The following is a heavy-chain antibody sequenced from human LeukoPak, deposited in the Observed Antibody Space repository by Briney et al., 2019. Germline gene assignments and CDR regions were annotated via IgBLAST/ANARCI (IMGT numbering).Heavy chain of an antibody. CDR3: ARDYDFWSGSLFDY. J-gene: IGHJ4*02. V-gene: IGHV3-21*01. CDR2: IGSSSSYI. CDR1: GFTFSSYS. D-gene: IGHD3-3*01. Sequence: GGSLRLSCAASGFTFSSYSMNWVRQAPGKGLEWVSSIGSSSSYIYYADSVKGRFTISRDNAKNSLYLQMNSLRAEDTAVYYCARDYDFWSGSLFDYWGQGTLVTVSS.